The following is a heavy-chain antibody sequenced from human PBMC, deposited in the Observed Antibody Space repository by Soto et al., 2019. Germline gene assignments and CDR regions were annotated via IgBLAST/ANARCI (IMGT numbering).Heavy chain of an antibody. CDR3: ASDDALAGLNFYGMDV. CDR2: MNPNSGNT. J-gene: IGHJ6*02. Sequence: QVQLVQSGAEVKKPGASVKVSCKASGYTFTSYDINWVRQATGQGLEWMGWMNPNSGNTGYAQKFQGRVTMTRNTSITTAYMELGSLRSDDTAVYYCASDDALAGLNFYGMDVLGLGTTVTVSS. V-gene: IGHV1-8*01. CDR1: GYTFTSYD. D-gene: IGHD1-1*01.